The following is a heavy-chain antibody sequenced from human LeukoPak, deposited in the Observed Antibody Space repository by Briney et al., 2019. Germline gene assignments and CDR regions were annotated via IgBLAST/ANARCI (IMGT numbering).Heavy chain of an antibody. D-gene: IGHD1-26*01. J-gene: IGHJ4*02. CDR3: ARGGGGSHFDY. Sequence: PSETLSLTCAVYGGSFSGYYWSWIRQPPGKGLEWIGEINHSGSTNYNPSLKSRVTISVDTSKNQFSLKLSSVTAAVTAVYYCARGGGGSHFDYWGQGTLVTVSS. V-gene: IGHV4-34*01. CDR2: INHSGST. CDR1: GGSFSGYY.